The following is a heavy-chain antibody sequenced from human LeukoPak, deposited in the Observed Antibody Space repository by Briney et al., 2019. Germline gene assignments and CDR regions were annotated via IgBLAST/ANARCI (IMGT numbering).Heavy chain of an antibody. Sequence: LETLSLTCTVSVGSISSSSYYWGWIRQPPGKGLEWIGSIYYSGSTYYNPSLKSRVTISVDTSKNQFSLKLSSVTAADTAVYYCAREVVLMVYARKFLPFDYWGQGTLVTVSS. CDR2: IYYSGST. CDR1: VGSISSSSYY. CDR3: AREVVLMVYARKFLPFDY. D-gene: IGHD2-8*01. V-gene: IGHV4-39*07. J-gene: IGHJ4*02.